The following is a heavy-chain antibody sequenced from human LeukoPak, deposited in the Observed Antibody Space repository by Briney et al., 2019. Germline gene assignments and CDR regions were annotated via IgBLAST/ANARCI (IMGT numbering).Heavy chain of an antibody. V-gene: IGHV3-9*01. CDR2: ISWNSGSI. CDR3: ANLQY. J-gene: IGHJ4*02. Sequence: GRSLRLSCAASGFTFDDYAMHWVRQAPGKGLEWVSGISWNSGSIGYADSVKGRFTISRDNAKNSLHLQMNSLRAEDTALYYCANLQYWGQGTLVTVSS. CDR1: GFTFDDYA.